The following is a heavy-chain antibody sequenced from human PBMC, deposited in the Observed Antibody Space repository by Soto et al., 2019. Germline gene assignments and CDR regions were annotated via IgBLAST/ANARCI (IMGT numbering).Heavy chain of an antibody. J-gene: IGHJ4*02. CDR2: ISYDGSNK. Sequence: GGSLRLSCAASGFTFSSYGMHWVRQAPGKGLEWVAVISYDGSNKYYADSVKGRFTISRDNSKNTLYLQMNSLRAEDTAVYYCARGTKLAYGQLAGPIDYWGQGTLVTVSS. CDR3: ARGTKLAYGQLAGPIDY. D-gene: IGHD6-6*01. V-gene: IGHV3-30*03. CDR1: GFTFSSYG.